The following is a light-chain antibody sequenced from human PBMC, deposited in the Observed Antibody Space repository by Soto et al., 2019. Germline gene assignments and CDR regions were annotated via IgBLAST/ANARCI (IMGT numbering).Light chain of an antibody. Sequence: IRMDQSPSSLSASVVDRLTVTFRASQSIKNYLNWYQQTQGKAPKXXVYAASTLQSGVPSRFSGSGSGTDFTLTISSLQPEDFATYFCQQSYSPLWTFGEGTKVDI. J-gene: IGKJ1*01. CDR3: QQSYSPLWT. CDR2: AAS. CDR1: QSIKNY. V-gene: IGKV1-39*01.